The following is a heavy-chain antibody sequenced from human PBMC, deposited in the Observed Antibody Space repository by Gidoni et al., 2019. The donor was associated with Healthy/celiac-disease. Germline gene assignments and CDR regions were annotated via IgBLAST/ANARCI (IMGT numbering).Heavy chain of an antibody. CDR2: IYYSGST. CDR3: ARHAPNYGDYYYYYGMDV. Sequence: QVQLQESGPGLVKPSETLSLTCTVSGGSISSYYWSWIRQPPGKGLGWIGYIYYSGSTNYNPSLKSRVTISVDTSKNQFSLKLSSVTAADTAVYYCARHAPNYGDYYYYYGMDVWGQGTTVTVSS. CDR1: GGSISSYY. V-gene: IGHV4-59*08. D-gene: IGHD4-17*01. J-gene: IGHJ6*02.